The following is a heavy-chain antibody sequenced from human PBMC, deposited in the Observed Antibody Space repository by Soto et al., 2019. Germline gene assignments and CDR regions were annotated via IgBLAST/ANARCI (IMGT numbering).Heavy chain of an antibody. V-gene: IGHV3-48*02. CDR2: ISSSSSTI. J-gene: IGHJ4*02. CDR1: GFTFSSYS. D-gene: IGHD3-10*01. CDR3: ARVWPGSYYNKPN. Sequence: EVQLVESGGGLVQPGGSLRLSCAASGFTFSSYSMNWVRQAPGKGLEWVSYISSSSSTIYYADSVKGRFTISRDNAKNSLYLQMNSLRDEDTDVYYCARVWPGSYYNKPNWGQGTLVTVSS.